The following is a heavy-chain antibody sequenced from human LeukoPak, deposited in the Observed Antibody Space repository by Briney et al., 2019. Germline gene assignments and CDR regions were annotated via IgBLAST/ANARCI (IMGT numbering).Heavy chain of an antibody. D-gene: IGHD6-13*01. CDR3: AKDAYSSSWCFDY. Sequence: GGSLRLSCAASGFTFSNYGMHWVRQAPGKGLEWVAAISYDGSNKYYAGSVKGRFTISRDNSKNTLYLQMNSLRAEDTAVYYCAKDAYSSSWCFDYWGQGTLVTVSS. CDR1: GFTFSNYG. CDR2: ISYDGSNK. V-gene: IGHV3-30*18. J-gene: IGHJ4*02.